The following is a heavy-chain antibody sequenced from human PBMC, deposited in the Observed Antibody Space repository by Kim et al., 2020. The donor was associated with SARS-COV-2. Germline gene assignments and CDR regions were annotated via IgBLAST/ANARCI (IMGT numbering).Heavy chain of an antibody. V-gene: IGHV3-74*01. CDR2: TDTDGRIT. D-gene: IGHD3-3*02. CDR1: GFTFSNYW. Sequence: GGSLRLSCVASGFTFSNYWMHWVRQAPGKGLVWVARTDTDGRITNYADFVEGRFTISRDNARDTLYLQLNSLRVEDTAVYYCAKDLSGRQYMWGQGTMVTVSS. CDR3: AKDLSGRQYM. J-gene: IGHJ3*02.